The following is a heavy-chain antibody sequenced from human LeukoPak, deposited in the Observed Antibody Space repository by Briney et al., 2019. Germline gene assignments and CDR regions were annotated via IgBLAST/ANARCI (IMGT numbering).Heavy chain of an antibody. J-gene: IGHJ6*02. CDR1: GYTFSSYG. Sequence: ASVKVSCKASGYTFSSYGISWVRQAPGQGLEWMGWISANNGNTNYAQKFQGRVTITTDTPTSTAYMELRSLRSDDTAVYYCARTGSTYYYYYGMDVWGQGTTVTVSS. V-gene: IGHV1-18*01. D-gene: IGHD3-9*01. CDR3: ARTGSTYYYYYGMDV. CDR2: ISANNGNT.